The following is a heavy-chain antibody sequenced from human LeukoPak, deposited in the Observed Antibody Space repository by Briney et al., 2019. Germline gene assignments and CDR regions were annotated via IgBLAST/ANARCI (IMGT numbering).Heavy chain of an antibody. Sequence: PGGSLRLSCAASGFTFSSYAMHWVRQAPGKGLEYVSAISSNGGSTYYANSVKGRLTISRDNSKNTLYLQMGSLRAEDMAVYYCARGRFDWSGYYHEGPYWYFDLWGRGTLVTVSS. CDR2: ISSNGGST. V-gene: IGHV3-64*01. CDR1: GFTFSSYA. J-gene: IGHJ2*01. D-gene: IGHD3-3*01. CDR3: ARGRFDWSGYYHEGPYWYFDL.